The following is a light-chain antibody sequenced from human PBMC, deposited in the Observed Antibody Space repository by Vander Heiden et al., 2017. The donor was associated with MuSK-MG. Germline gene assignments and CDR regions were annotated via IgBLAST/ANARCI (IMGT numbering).Light chain of an antibody. Sequence: QSVLTQPPSVSGAPGQRVTIPCTGSSSNIGAGYDVHWYQQLPGTAPNLLLYGNSNRPSGVPDRFSGSKSGTSASLAVTGLQAEDEADYYCQSYDSSLSGSVFGGGTKLTVL. CDR1: SSNIGAGYD. CDR3: QSYDSSLSGSV. V-gene: IGLV1-40*01. CDR2: GNS. J-gene: IGLJ2*01.